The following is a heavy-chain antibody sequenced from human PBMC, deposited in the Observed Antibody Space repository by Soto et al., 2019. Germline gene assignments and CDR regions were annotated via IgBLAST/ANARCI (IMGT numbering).Heavy chain of an antibody. Sequence: EVQLVESGGGLVQPGGSLRLSCAASGFTFSGSWMHWVRQAPGKGLVWVSRISSAGSSTTYADSVKGRFTISRDNAKNMLYLQMNSLRAEDTAVYYCATAGTGTFTYWGQGTLATVSS. CDR3: ATAGTGTFTY. D-gene: IGHD1-1*01. V-gene: IGHV3-74*03. CDR1: GFTFSGSW. J-gene: IGHJ4*02. CDR2: ISSAGSST.